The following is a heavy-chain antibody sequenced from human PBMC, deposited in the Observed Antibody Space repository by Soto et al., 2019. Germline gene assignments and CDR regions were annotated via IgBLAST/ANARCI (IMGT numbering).Heavy chain of an antibody. D-gene: IGHD6-19*01. J-gene: IGHJ4*02. CDR2: INPNSGGT. CDR1: GYTFTGYY. V-gene: IGHV1-2*04. CDR3: ARGFAVAGAKYYFGY. Sequence: GASVKVSCKASGYTFTGYYMHWVRQAPGQGLEWMGWINPNSGGTNYAQKFQGWVTMTRDTSISPAYMELSRLRSDDTAVYYCARGFAVAGAKYYFGYWGQGTLVTVSS.